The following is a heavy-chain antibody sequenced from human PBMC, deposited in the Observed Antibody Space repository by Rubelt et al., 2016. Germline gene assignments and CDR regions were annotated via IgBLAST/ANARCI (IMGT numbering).Heavy chain of an antibody. Sequence: QVQLVQSGAEVKKPGASVKVSCKASGYTFTSYYMHWVRQAPGLGLEWMGIINPSGGSTSYAPKFQGRVTMTRDTSTSTVYMELSSLRSEDTAVYYCARSPRYDFEDNWFDPWGQGTLVTVSS. CDR3: ARSPRYDFEDNWFDP. V-gene: IGHV1-46*01. D-gene: IGHD3-3*01. CDR2: INPSGGST. J-gene: IGHJ5*02. CDR1: GYTFTSYY.